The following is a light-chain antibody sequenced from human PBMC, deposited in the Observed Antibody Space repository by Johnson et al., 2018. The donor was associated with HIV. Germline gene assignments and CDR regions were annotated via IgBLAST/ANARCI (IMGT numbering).Light chain of an antibody. CDR3: GTWDSSLNVEV. CDR2: QTN. V-gene: IGLV1-51*02. Sequence: QSVLTQPPSVSAAPGQKVTISCSGSTSNIRNNYVSWYQLFPVTAPTLLIYQTNKRPSGIPDRISGSKSGTSATLGIAGLQTGDEADYYCGTWDSSLNVEVFGTGTRVTV. J-gene: IGLJ1*01. CDR1: TSNIRNNY.